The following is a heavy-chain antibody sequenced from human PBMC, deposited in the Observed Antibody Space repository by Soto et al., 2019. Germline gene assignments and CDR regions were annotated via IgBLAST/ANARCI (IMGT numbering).Heavy chain of an antibody. CDR3: AKDTAIFGVVPNWFDP. J-gene: IGHJ5*02. CDR1: GFTFSSYG. V-gene: IGHV3-30*18. D-gene: IGHD3-3*01. CDR2: ISYDGSNK. Sequence: VQLVESGGGVVQPGRSLRLSCAASGFTFSSYGMHWVRQAPGKGLEWVAVISYDGSNKYYADSVKGRFTISRDNSKNTLYLQMNSLRAEDTAVYYCAKDTAIFGVVPNWFDPWGQGTLVTVSS.